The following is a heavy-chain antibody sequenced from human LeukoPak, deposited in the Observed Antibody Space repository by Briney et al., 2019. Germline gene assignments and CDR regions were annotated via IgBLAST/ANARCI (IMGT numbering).Heavy chain of an antibody. CDR2: IYSGGST. CDR1: GFTVSSNY. D-gene: IGHD2-15*01. CDR3: AKALGYCSGGSCYYFDY. J-gene: IGHJ4*02. Sequence: GGSLRLSCAASGFTVSSNYMSWVRQAPGKGLEWVSVIYSGGSTYYADSVKGRFTISRDNSKNTLCLQMNSLRAEDTAVYYCAKALGYCSGGSCYYFDYWGQGTLVTVSS. V-gene: IGHV3-53*01.